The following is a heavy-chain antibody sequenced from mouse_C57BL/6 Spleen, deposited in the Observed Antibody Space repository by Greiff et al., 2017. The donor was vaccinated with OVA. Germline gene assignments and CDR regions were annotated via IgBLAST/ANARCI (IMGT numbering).Heavy chain of an antibody. V-gene: IGHV3-6*01. Sequence: EVKLVESGPGLVKPSQSLSLTCSVTGYSITSGYYWNWIRQFPGNKLEWMGYISYDGSNNYNPSLKNRISITRDTSKNQFFLKLNSVTTEDTATYYCATVGRGYWGQGTTLTVSS. CDR2: ISYDGSN. CDR3: ATVGRGY. J-gene: IGHJ2*01. CDR1: GYSITSGYY.